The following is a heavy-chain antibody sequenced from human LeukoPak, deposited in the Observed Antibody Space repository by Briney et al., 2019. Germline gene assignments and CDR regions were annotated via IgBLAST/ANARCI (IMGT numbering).Heavy chain of an antibody. CDR2: FDPEDGET. CDR3: ATVLWFGGYSYGYYGMDV. D-gene: IGHD5-18*01. CDR1: GYTFTSYY. V-gene: IGHV1-24*01. Sequence: ASVKVSCKASGYTFTSYYMHWVRQAPGQGLEWMGGFDPEDGETIYAQKFQGRVTMTEDTSTDTAYMELSSLRSEDTAVYYCATVLWFGGYSYGYYGMDVWGQGTTVTVSS. J-gene: IGHJ6*02.